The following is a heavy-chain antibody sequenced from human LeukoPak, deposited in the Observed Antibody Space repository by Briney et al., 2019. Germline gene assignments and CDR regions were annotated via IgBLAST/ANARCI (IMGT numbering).Heavy chain of an antibody. J-gene: IGHJ4*02. Sequence: HSGGSLRLSCAGSGFTFSSNALSWVRQAPGKGLEWVPAISGSGGNTYYADSVRGRFTISRDNSKNTLYLQMTTLRAEDTAVYYCATTKQARRYFDYWGQGTLVTVSS. CDR2: ISGSGGNT. CDR3: ATTKQARRYFDY. CDR1: GFTFSSNA. D-gene: IGHD6-13*01. V-gene: IGHV3-23*01.